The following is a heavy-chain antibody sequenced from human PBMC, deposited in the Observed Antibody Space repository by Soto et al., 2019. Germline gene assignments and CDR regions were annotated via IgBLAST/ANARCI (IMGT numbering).Heavy chain of an antibody. CDR1: GGSISSSNW. J-gene: IGHJ5*02. CDR2: IYHSGST. CDR3: ARGSYDSSGYHWFDP. Sequence: QVQLQESGPGLVKPSGTLSLTCAVSGGSISSSNWWSWVRQPPGKGLEGIGEIYHSGSTNYNPSRKTRVTISVDKSKNQFSLKLSSVTAADTAVYYCARGSYDSSGYHWFDPWGQGTLVTVSS. D-gene: IGHD3-22*01. V-gene: IGHV4-4*02.